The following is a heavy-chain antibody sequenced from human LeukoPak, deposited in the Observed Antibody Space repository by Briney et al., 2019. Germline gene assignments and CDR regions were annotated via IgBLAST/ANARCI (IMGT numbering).Heavy chain of an antibody. Sequence: PGGSLRLSCAASGFTFSSYAMSWVRQAPGKGLGWVSAISGSGGSTYYADSVKGRFTISRDNSKNALYLQMNSLRAEDTAVYYCAKEREQWLVLGVVVYWGQGTLVTVSS. CDR1: GFTFSSYA. J-gene: IGHJ4*02. CDR2: ISGSGGST. CDR3: AKEREQWLVLGVVVY. D-gene: IGHD6-19*01. V-gene: IGHV3-23*01.